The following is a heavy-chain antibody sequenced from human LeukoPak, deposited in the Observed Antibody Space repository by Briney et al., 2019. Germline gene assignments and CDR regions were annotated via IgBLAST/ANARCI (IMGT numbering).Heavy chain of an antibody. V-gene: IGHV3-66*01. Sequence: GGSLRLSCAASGFTFSSNYMSWVRQAPGKGLEWVSVIYSGGSTYYSDSVKGRFTISRDNSKNTLYLQMNSLRAEGTAVYYCASDVYYDYVWGSYRYPSPLGYWGQGTLVTVSS. D-gene: IGHD3-16*02. CDR2: IYSGGST. J-gene: IGHJ4*02. CDR3: ASDVYYDYVWGSYRYPSPLGY. CDR1: GFTFSSNY.